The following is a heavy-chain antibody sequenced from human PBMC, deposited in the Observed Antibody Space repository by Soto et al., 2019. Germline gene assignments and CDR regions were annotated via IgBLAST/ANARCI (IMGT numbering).Heavy chain of an antibody. V-gene: IGHV3-23*01. D-gene: IGHD4-4*01. CDR1: GFTFSSYA. CDR2: ISGSRGIT. Sequence: PGGSLTLSCAASGFTFSSYAMSWLRQAPGKGLEWVSAISGSRGITYYADSVNGRFTISRDNSKNTLYLQMNSLRAEDTAVYYCAKDKALTVTTGPRRSWFDPWGQGTLVTVSS. J-gene: IGHJ5*02. CDR3: AKDKALTVTTGPRRSWFDP.